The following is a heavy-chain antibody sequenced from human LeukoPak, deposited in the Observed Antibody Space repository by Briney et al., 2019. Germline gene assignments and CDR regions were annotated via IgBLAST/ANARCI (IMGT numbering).Heavy chain of an antibody. CDR3: ATYCSSTSCPNFDY. Sequence: GGSLRLSCAASGFTFSSYETNWVRQAPGKGLEWVSYISSSGSTIYYADSVKGRFTISRDNAKNSLYLQMNSPRAEDTAVYYCATYCSSTSCPNFDYWGQGTLVTVSS. CDR1: GFTFSSYE. CDR2: ISSSGSTI. D-gene: IGHD2-2*01. J-gene: IGHJ4*02. V-gene: IGHV3-48*03.